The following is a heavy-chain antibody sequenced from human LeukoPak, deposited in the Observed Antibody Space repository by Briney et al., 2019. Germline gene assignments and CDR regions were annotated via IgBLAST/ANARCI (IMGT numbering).Heavy chain of an antibody. V-gene: IGHV3-7*05. Sequence: GGSLRLSCAASEFTLSSYWTNWVRQAPGKGLEWVANIKQDGRDKYYVDSVKGRFTISRDNAKNSMYLQMNGLGAEDTAVYYCVGGSGWISDHWGQGTLVTVSS. J-gene: IGHJ4*02. CDR2: IKQDGRDK. D-gene: IGHD6-19*01. CDR1: EFTLSSYW. CDR3: VGGSGWISDH.